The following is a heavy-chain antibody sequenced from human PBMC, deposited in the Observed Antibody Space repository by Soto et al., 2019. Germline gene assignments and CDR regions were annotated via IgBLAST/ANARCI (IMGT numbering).Heavy chain of an antibody. Sequence: QVQLQESGPKLVKPSQTLSLTCSVSGGSISTVGHYWTWIRQPPGKGLEWIGSIYHTGSTYYSNSLRSRLTMSVETSKSQFSLRLSSVTAADTAVYYCARATGTLRSRNCDYWGQGSLVTVSS. D-gene: IGHD1-1*01. J-gene: IGHJ4*02. CDR2: IYHTGST. CDR3: ARATGTLRSRNCDY. V-gene: IGHV4-31*03. CDR1: GGSISTVGHY.